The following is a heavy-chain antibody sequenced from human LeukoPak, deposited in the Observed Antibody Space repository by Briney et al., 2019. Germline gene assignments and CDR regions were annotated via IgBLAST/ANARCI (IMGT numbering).Heavy chain of an antibody. D-gene: IGHD1-26*01. Sequence: ASVKVSCKASGYTFTTYGISWVRQAPGQGLEWMGWISAYNGHTNYAQKLQGRVTMTTDTSASTAYMELRSLRSDDTAVYYCARGGMYSGSYSEYWYFDLWGRGTLVTVSS. V-gene: IGHV1-18*01. CDR1: GYTFTTYG. J-gene: IGHJ2*01. CDR2: ISAYNGHT. CDR3: ARGGMYSGSYSEYWYFDL.